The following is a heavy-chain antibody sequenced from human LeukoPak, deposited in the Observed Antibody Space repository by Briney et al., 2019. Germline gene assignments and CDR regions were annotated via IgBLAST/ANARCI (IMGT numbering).Heavy chain of an antibody. D-gene: IGHD3-22*01. CDR3: ARLLDNDSSGHPDTFDM. CDR1: GGSISSHY. CDR2: IYYSGRT. V-gene: IGHV4-59*11. Sequence: PSETLSLTCSVSGGSISSHYWSWIRQPPGKGLERIGFIYYSGRTTYNPSLQSRVTISLDTSENKFSLKVTSVTAADTAVYYCARLLDNDSSGHPDTFDMWGQGTVVTVSS. J-gene: IGHJ3*02.